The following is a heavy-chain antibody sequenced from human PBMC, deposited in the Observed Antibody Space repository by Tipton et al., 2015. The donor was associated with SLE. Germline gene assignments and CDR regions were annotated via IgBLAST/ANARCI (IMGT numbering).Heavy chain of an antibody. V-gene: IGHV4-59*01. CDR1: GGSISSYY. CDR2: IYYSGST. CDR3: ARVAGSSWSPYYFDY. J-gene: IGHJ4*02. Sequence: TLSLTCTVSGGSISSYYWSWIRQPPGKGLEWIGYIYYSGSTNYNPSLKSRVTISVDTSKNQFSLKLSSVTAADTAVYYCARVAGSSWSPYYFDYWGQGTLVTVSS. D-gene: IGHD6-13*01.